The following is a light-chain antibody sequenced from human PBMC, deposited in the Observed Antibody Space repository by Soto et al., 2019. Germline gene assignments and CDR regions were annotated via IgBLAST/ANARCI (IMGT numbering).Light chain of an antibody. CDR2: GNS. V-gene: IGLV1-40*01. CDR1: SSNIGAGYD. Sequence: QSVLTQPPSVSGAPGQRVTISCTGSSSNIGAGYDVHWYQQLPGTAPKLLIYGNSNRPSGVPDRFSGSKSGTSASLAITGLQAEDEADYYCQSYDSSLIRVVFGGGTK. J-gene: IGLJ2*01. CDR3: QSYDSSLIRVV.